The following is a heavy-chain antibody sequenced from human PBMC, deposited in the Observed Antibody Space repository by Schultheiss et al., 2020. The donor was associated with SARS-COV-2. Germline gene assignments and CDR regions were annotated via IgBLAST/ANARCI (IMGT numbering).Heavy chain of an antibody. J-gene: IGHJ5*02. CDR2: INHSGST. D-gene: IGHD3-3*01. V-gene: IGHV4-34*01. CDR1: GGSFSGYY. CDR3: ARLTRT. Sequence: SETLSLTCVVYGGSFSGYYWSWIRQPPGKGLEWIGEINHSGSTNYNPSLKSRVTISVDTSKSQFSLKLTSVTAADTAVYYCARLTRTWGQGTLVTVSS.